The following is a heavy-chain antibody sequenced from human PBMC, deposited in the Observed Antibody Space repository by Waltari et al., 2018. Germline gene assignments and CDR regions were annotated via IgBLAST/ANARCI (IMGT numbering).Heavy chain of an antibody. CDR2: INHSGST. D-gene: IGHD2-2*01. CDR3: ARGRHCSSTSCYRNWFDP. Sequence: QVQLQQWGAGLLKPSETLSLTCAVYGGSFSGYYWSWIRQPPGKGLEWIGEINHSGSTNYSPSLKSRVTISVDTSKNQFSLKLSSVTAADTAVYYCARGRHCSSTSCYRNWFDPWGQGTLVTVSS. V-gene: IGHV4-34*01. CDR1: GGSFSGYY. J-gene: IGHJ5*02.